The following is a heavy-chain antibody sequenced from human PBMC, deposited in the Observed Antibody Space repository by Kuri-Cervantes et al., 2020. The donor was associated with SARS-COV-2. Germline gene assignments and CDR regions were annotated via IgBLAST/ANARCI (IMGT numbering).Heavy chain of an antibody. CDR1: GYTFTNYG. Sequence: ASVKVSCKASGYTFTNYGINWVRQAPGQGLEWMGWISAYNGVTFFAHNFQGRVTMTVDASTSTAYMELRSLRSDDTAVYYCARDPCGIDCWRRLDYWGQETLVTVSS. CDR3: ARDPCGIDCWRRLDY. CDR2: ISAYNGVT. J-gene: IGHJ4*02. V-gene: IGHV1-18*04. D-gene: IGHD2-21*01.